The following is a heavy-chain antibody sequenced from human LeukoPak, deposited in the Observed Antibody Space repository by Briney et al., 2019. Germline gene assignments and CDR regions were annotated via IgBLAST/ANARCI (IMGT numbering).Heavy chain of an antibody. CDR1: GGSFSGDY. V-gene: IGHV4-34*01. CDR3: ARGRMVVAAYPPISGDTAMVPFDY. Sequence: TSQTLSLTCAVYGGSFSGDYWSCIRQPAGQGLGCIGEINHSGITSYTPSLKSRVTISVDTSTSQFSLKLSSVTAADTAVYYCARGRMVVAAYPPISGDTAMVPFDYWGQGTLVTVSS. CDR2: INHSGIT. D-gene: IGHD5-18*01. J-gene: IGHJ4*02.